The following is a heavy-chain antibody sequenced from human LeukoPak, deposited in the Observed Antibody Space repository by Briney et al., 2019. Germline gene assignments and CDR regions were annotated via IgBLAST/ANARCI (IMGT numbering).Heavy chain of an antibody. J-gene: IGHJ2*01. CDR2: ISDASGTI. CDR1: VLSLSSNN. Sequence: GGSLRLSCAASVLSLSSNNMQSVRQAPGGGGEWLLYISDASGTIYSADSVKGRFTISRDTAGNSLYLQMNSLRAEDTAVYYCTRDLGLRRMIWGRGTLVIVSS. CDR3: TRDLGLRRMI. V-gene: IGHV3-48*04.